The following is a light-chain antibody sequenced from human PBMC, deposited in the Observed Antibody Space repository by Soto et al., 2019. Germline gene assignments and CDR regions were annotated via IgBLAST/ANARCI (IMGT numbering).Light chain of an antibody. CDR1: QDIRNH. J-gene: IGKJ2*01. CDR2: AAS. Sequence: AIQMTQSPSSLSASVGDRVTITCRASQDIRNHLAWYQQKPGTAPKVLISAASSLQTGVPSRFSGSGSGTDFTLTNSSLQTEDFETYYCLQDFNFPFTFGQGTKLEVK. CDR3: LQDFNFPFT. V-gene: IGKV1-6*01.